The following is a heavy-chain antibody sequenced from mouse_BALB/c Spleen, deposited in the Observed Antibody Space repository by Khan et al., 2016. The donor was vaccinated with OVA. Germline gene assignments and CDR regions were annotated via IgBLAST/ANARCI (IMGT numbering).Heavy chain of an antibody. CDR3: ARRGYYYGRGAWFAY. J-gene: IGHJ3*01. D-gene: IGHD1-1*01. CDR2: IWSGGST. Sequence: QVQLKQSGPGLVQPSQSLSITCTVSGFPLTSYSIHWVRQSPGKGLEWLGVIWSGGSTDYNAAFISRLSIRKDNSKSQVFFKMNSLQVNDTAIYYCARRGYYYGRGAWFAYWGQGTLVTVSA. CDR1: GFPLTSYS. V-gene: IGHV2-2*02.